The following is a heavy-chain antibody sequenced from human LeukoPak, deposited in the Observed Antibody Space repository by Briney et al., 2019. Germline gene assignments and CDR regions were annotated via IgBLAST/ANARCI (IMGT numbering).Heavy chain of an antibody. CDR3: ARARRDFWSGYYTHFFDY. V-gene: IGHV4-59*12. CDR1: GGSISSYY. CDR2: IYYSGST. D-gene: IGHD3-3*01. J-gene: IGHJ4*02. Sequence: SETLSLTCTVSGGSISSYYWSWIRQPPGKGLEWIGYIYYSGSTYYNPSLKSRVTISVDTSKNQFSLKLSSVTAADTAVYYCARARRDFWSGYYTHFFDYWGQGTLVTVSS.